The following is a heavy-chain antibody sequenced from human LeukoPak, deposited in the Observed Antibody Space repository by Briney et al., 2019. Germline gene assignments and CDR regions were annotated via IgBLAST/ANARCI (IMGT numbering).Heavy chain of an antibody. CDR2: ISSGSNYM. J-gene: IGHJ6*03. CDR3: GTGAYYMDV. V-gene: IGHV3-21*01. CDR1: GFTFSTYS. D-gene: IGHD6-6*01. Sequence: TGGSLRLSCVASGFTFSTYSMNWVRQAPGKGLEWVSSISSGSNYMYYADSLKGRFTISRDNAKNSLYLQMNSLRAGDTAGGSSGTGAYYMDVWGKGTTVTVSS.